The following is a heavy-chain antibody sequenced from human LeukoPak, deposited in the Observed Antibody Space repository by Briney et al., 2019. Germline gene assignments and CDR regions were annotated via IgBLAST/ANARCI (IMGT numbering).Heavy chain of an antibody. CDR2: IIPIFGTA. Sequence: ASVKVSCKASGYTFTSYGISWVRQAPGQGLEWMGGIIPIFGTANYAQKFQGRVTITADASTSTAYMELSSLRSEDTAVYYCARDRGIVGAHDAFDIWGQGTMVTVSS. CDR1: GYTFTSYG. D-gene: IGHD1-26*01. CDR3: ARDRGIVGAHDAFDI. J-gene: IGHJ3*02. V-gene: IGHV1-69*13.